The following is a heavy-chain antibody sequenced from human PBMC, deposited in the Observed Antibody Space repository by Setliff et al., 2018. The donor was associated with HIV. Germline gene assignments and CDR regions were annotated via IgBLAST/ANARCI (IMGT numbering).Heavy chain of an antibody. CDR2: IYHRGGT. CDR1: GSSISSNSY. V-gene: IGHV4-38-2*02. J-gene: IGHJ3*01. D-gene: IGHD2-8*02. Sequence: SSETLSLTCSVSGSSISSNSYWWAWIRQPPGKGLEYVGTIYHRGGTFNNPSLKSRVVMSVHTSKNQFSLKLTSVTAADTATYYCARDTGVNVAPDGRGYHTFDFWGRGTMVTVSS. CDR3: ARDTGVNVAPDGRGYHTFDF.